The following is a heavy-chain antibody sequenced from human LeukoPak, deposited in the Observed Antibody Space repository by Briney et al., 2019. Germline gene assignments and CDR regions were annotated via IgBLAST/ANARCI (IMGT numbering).Heavy chain of an antibody. CDR3: ARVTYSRSSMSLDAFDI. V-gene: IGHV4-34*01. CDR1: GGSFSGYY. Sequence: SETLSLTCAVYGGSFSGYYWSWIRQPPGKGLEWIGEINHSGSTSYNPSLKSRVTISVDTSKNQFSLKLSSVTAADTAVYYCARVTYSRSSMSLDAFDIWGQGTMVTVSS. CDR2: INHSGST. D-gene: IGHD6-6*01. J-gene: IGHJ3*02.